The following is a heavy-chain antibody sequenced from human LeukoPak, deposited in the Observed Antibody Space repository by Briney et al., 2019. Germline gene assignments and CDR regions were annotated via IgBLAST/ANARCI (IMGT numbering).Heavy chain of an antibody. D-gene: IGHD6-19*01. CDR3: AKDSSGWYHGDAFDI. CDR1: GFTFSSYW. Sequence: GGSLRLSCAASGFTFSSYWMSWVRQAPGKGLEWVANIKQDGSEKYYVDSVKGRFTISRDNAKNSLYLQMNSLRAEDMALYYCAKDSSGWYHGDAFDIWGQGTMVTVSS. V-gene: IGHV3-7*03. CDR2: IKQDGSEK. J-gene: IGHJ3*02.